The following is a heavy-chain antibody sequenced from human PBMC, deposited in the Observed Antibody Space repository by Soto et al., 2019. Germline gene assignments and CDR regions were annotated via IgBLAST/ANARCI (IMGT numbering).Heavy chain of an antibody. D-gene: IGHD7-27*01. J-gene: IGHJ6*02. Sequence: ASVKVSCKASGYTFTSYYMHWVRQAPGQGLEWMGIINPSGGSTSYAQKFQGRVTMTRDTSTSTVYMELSSLRSEDTAVYYCARDPRLTGYYYYGMDVWGQGTTVTVSS. CDR2: INPSGGST. CDR1: GYTFTSYY. V-gene: IGHV1-46*01. CDR3: ARDPRLTGYYYYGMDV.